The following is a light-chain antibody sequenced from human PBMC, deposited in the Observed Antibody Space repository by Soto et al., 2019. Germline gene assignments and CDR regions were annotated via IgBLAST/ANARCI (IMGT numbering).Light chain of an antibody. J-gene: IGLJ1*01. V-gene: IGLV2-8*01. CDR3: SSYAGINNLGV. CDR1: SSDVGGYKY. Sequence: QSALTQPPSASGSPGQSVTISCTGTSSDVGGYKYVSWYQQHPDKAPKLMIFEVNKRPSGVPDRFSGSESGNTASLTVSGLQAEDEADYYCSSYAGINNLGVFGTGTKVTVL. CDR2: EVN.